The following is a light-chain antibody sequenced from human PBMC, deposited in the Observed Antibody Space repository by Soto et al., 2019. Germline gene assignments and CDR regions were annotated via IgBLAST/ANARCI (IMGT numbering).Light chain of an antibody. CDR1: SSDVGGYNY. J-gene: IGLJ2*01. V-gene: IGLV2-14*01. CDR3: SSYTSSSTLV. Sequence: QSALTQPASVSGSHGQSITISCTGTSSDVGGYNYVSWYQQHPGKAPKLMIYDGSNRPSGVSNRFSGSKSGNTASLTISGLQAEDEADYYCSSYTSSSTLVFGGGTKLTVL. CDR2: DGS.